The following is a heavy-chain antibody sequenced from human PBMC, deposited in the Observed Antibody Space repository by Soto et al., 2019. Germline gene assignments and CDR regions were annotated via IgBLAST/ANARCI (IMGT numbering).Heavy chain of an antibody. D-gene: IGHD2-2*01. Sequence: GGSLRLSCAASGFNFDEDAMHWVRQGPGKGLEWVSGISWNRGTIVYADSVKGRFTISRDNAKNFLYLEMNSLGAEDTALYYCAKGYCSSAKCYTYSYMDVWGKGTTVTVSS. J-gene: IGHJ6*03. CDR2: ISWNRGTI. CDR3: AKGYCSSAKCYTYSYMDV. CDR1: GFNFDEDA. V-gene: IGHV3-9*01.